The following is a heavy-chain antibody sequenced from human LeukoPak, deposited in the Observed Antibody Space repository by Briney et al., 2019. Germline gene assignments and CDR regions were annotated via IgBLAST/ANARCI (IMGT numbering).Heavy chain of an antibody. V-gene: IGHV4-38-2*01. Sequence: SETLSLTCAVSDYSISIAYYWGWIRQPPGKGLEWIGSIYHSGSTYYNPSPKSRVTISVDTSKNQFSLKLSSVTAADTAIYYCARSSFGDRRDWFDPWGQGTLVTVSS. D-gene: IGHD3-10*01. CDR3: ARSSFGDRRDWFDP. CDR2: IYHSGST. CDR1: DYSISIAYY. J-gene: IGHJ5*02.